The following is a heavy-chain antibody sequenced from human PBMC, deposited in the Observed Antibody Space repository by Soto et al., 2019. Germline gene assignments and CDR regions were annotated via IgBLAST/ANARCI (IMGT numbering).Heavy chain of an antibody. CDR1: NDSIRSGTYY. CDR2: LSYLGTT. J-gene: IGHJ4*01. D-gene: IGHD3-10*01. V-gene: IGHV4-39*02. Sequence: PSETLSLTCTVSNDSIRSGTYYWAWIRQPPGRGLEWMGSLSYLGTTDYNPSLKSRVTISKDASKNQFSLKLTSVTAADTAVYYCARDSGYGSGTSVNHRLDYWGHGTLVTVSS. CDR3: ARDSGYGSGTSVNHRLDY.